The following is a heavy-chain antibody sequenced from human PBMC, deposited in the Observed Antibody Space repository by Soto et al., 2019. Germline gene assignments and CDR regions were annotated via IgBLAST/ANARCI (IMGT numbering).Heavy chain of an antibody. V-gene: IGHV1-69*01. Sequence: GRLTITADESTSTAYMEMSSLRSEDTAVYYCARVDVRRVYDQYGMDVWGQGTTVTVSS. J-gene: IGHJ6*02. D-gene: IGHD2-8*01. CDR3: ARVDVRRVYDQYGMDV.